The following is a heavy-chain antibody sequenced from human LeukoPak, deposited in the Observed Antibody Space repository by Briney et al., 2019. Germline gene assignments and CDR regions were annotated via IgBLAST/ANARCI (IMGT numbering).Heavy chain of an antibody. V-gene: IGHV4-4*07. CDR1: GGSISSYY. D-gene: IGHD6-19*01. Sequence: SETLSLICTVSGGSISSYYWNWIRQPAGKGLEWIGRIYTSGSTNYNPSLKSRVSMSVDTSKNQFSLKLSSVTAADTAVYYCARGKVVAGTPGQNSWDSWGQGTLVTVSS. J-gene: IGHJ4*02. CDR3: ARGKVVAGTPGQNSWDS. CDR2: IYTSGST.